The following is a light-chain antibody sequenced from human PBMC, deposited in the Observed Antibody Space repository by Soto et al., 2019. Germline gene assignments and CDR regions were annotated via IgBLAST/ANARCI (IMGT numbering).Light chain of an antibody. J-gene: IGKJ4*01. Sequence: DIQMTQSPSTLSASVGDRVTITCRASQSISDWLAWYQQKPGKAPKLLIYEASSLESGVPSRFSGSGSGTEFTLTISSLQPDDFATYYCQQSNSYPSTFGGGTKVEIK. V-gene: IGKV1-5*01. CDR1: QSISDW. CDR3: QQSNSYPST. CDR2: EAS.